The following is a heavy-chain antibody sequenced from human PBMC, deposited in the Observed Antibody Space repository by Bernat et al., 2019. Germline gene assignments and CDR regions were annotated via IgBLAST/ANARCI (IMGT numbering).Heavy chain of an antibody. CDR3: ARGGLWFGESTNNWFDP. Sequence: QVQLVESGGGVVQPGRSLRLSCAASGFTFSSYGMHWVRQAPGKGLEWVAVIWYDGSNKYYADSVKGRFTISRDNSKNTLYLQMNSQRAEDTAVYYCARGGLWFGESTNNWFDPWGQGTLVTVSS. D-gene: IGHD3-10*01. CDR1: GFTFSSYG. V-gene: IGHV3-33*01. J-gene: IGHJ5*02. CDR2: IWYDGSNK.